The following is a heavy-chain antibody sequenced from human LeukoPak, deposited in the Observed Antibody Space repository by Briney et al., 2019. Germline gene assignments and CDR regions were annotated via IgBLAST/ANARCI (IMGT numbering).Heavy chain of an antibody. V-gene: IGHV3-74*01. Sequence: TGGSLRLSCAASGFTFSRSYMHWVRQAPGKGLVWVSRISGDGGTTAYADSVKGRFTISRDNAKNALYLQMNSLRAEDTAVYYCARDHSPGWFDPWGQGTLVTVSS. CDR2: ISGDGGTT. CDR1: GFTFSRSY. CDR3: ARDHSPGWFDP. D-gene: IGHD4-11*01. J-gene: IGHJ5*02.